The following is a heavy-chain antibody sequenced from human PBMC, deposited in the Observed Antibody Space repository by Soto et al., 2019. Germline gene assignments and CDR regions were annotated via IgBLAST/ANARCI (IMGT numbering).Heavy chain of an antibody. V-gene: IGHV4-39*01. J-gene: IGHJ6*03. D-gene: IGHD3-10*01. CDR2: IYYSGST. Sequence: PSETRSVTCTVAGGSISSRSYYWGWIRQPPGKGLEWIGSIYYSGSTYYNPSLKSRVTISVDTSKNQFSLKLSSVTAADTAVYYCARVSTLLWFGELSHGYMDVWGKGTTVTVSS. CDR1: GGSISSRSYY. CDR3: ARVSTLLWFGELSHGYMDV.